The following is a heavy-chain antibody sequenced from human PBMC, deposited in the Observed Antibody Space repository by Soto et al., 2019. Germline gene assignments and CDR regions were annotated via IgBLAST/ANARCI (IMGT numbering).Heavy chain of an antibody. Sequence: PGGSLRLSCAASGFTFTNCAMNWVRQAPGKGLEWVSAISRSGSGTYYADSVKGRFTVSRDNSRDTLYLQMISLRAEDTAVYYCAKSPQYCSGGICHIDYWGLGTLVTVSS. D-gene: IGHD2-15*01. V-gene: IGHV3-23*01. CDR1: GFTFTNCA. CDR3: AKSPQYCSGGICHIDY. CDR2: ISRSGSGT. J-gene: IGHJ4*02.